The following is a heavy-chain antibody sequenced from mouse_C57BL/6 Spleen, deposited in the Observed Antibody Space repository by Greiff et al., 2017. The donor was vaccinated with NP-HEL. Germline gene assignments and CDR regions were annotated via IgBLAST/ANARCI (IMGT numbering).Heavy chain of an antibody. CDR2: ISDGGSYT. J-gene: IGHJ4*01. D-gene: IGHD2-12*01. Sequence: EVQLVESGGGLVKPGGSLKLSCAASGFTFSSYAMSWVRQTPEKRLEWVATISDGGSYTYYPDNVKGRFTISRDNAKNNLYLQMSHLKSEDTAMYYCARDRDDDAMDYWGQGTSVTVSS. CDR3: ARDRDDDAMDY. V-gene: IGHV5-4*01. CDR1: GFTFSSYA.